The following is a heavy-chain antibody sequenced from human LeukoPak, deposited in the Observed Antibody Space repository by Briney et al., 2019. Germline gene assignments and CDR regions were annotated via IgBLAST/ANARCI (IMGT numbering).Heavy chain of an antibody. CDR3: TRDFVDTAMVPPYYYYYMDV. CDR1: GFTFDDYA. CDR2: IRSKAYGGTT. V-gene: IGHV3-49*04. Sequence: PGRSLRLSCAASGFTFDDYAMSWVRQAPGKGLEWVGFIRSKAYGGTTEYAASVKGRFTISRDDSKSIAYLQMNSLKTEDTAVYYCTRDFVDTAMVPPYYYYYMDVWGKGTTVTVSS. J-gene: IGHJ6*03. D-gene: IGHD5-18*01.